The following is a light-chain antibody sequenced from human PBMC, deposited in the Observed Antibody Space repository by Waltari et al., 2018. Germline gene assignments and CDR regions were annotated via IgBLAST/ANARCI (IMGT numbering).Light chain of an antibody. V-gene: IGKV3-20*01. CDR2: AAS. Sequence: EIVLTQSPGTLSLSPGERATLSCRASQSISRTLVWYQKKPGQAPRLLIYAASTRATGIPDRFSGSGSGTDFSLTISRLEPEDFAVDYCQHYLRLPVTFGQGTKVEIK. CDR3: QHYLRLPVT. J-gene: IGKJ1*01. CDR1: QSISRT.